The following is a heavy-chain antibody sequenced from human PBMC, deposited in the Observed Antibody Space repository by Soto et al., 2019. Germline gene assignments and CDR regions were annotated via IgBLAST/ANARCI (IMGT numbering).Heavy chain of an antibody. CDR2: IIPIFGTA. D-gene: IGHD3-10*01. V-gene: IGHV1-69*13. J-gene: IGHJ3*02. Sequence: ASVKVSCKASGGTFSSYAISWVRQAPGQGLEWMGGIIPIFGTANYAQKFQGRVTITADESTSTAYMELSSLRSEDTAVYYCARVTMVRGVITAPHAFDIWGQGTMVTVSS. CDR3: ARVTMVRGVITAPHAFDI. CDR1: GGTFSSYA.